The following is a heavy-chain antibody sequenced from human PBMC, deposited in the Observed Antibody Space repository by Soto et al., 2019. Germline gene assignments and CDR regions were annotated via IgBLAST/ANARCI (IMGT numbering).Heavy chain of an antibody. J-gene: IGHJ6*02. CDR1: GGSISSYY. V-gene: IGHV4-59*01. CDR2: IYYSGST. CDR3: AGGGSGSYYNPHYYYYGMDV. Sequence: SETLSLTCTVSGGSISSYYWGWIRQPPGKGLEWIGYIYYSGSTNYNPSLKSRVTISVDTSKNQFSLKLSSVTAADTAVYYCAGGGSGSYYNPHYYYYGMDVWGQGATVTVSS. D-gene: IGHD3-10*01.